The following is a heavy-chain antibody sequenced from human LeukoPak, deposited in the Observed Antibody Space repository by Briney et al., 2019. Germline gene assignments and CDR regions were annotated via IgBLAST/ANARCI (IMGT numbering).Heavy chain of an antibody. CDR3: ARDAYSSSSVASY. D-gene: IGHD6-6*01. V-gene: IGHV3-23*01. Sequence: PGGSLRLSCAASRFTFSSYVMSWVRQAPGKGLEWVSAISDSGGSTYYADSVKGRFTISRDNSKNTLYLQMNSLRAEDTAVYYCARDAYSSSSVASYWGQGTLVTVSS. CDR2: ISDSGGST. CDR1: RFTFSSYV. J-gene: IGHJ4*02.